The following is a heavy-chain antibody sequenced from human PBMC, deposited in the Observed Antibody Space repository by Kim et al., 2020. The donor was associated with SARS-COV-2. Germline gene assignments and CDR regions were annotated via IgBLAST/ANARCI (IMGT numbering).Heavy chain of an antibody. CDR2: T. V-gene: IGHV4-39*01. CDR3: ARKVGATLFDY. D-gene: IGHD1-26*01. J-gene: IGHJ4*02. Sequence: TRYNPSLKRRVTLSVEPSKTQCSLKLSAVTAADTAVYYCARKVGATLFDYWGQGTLVTVSS.